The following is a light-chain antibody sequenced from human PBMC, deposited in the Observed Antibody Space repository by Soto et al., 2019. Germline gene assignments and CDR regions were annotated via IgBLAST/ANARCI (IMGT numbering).Light chain of an antibody. J-gene: IGKJ1*01. CDR1: QTLSSRH. V-gene: IGKV3-20*01. CDR3: QQYGSSRT. CDR2: GSS. Sequence: EIVLTQSPGTLSLSPGERASLSFRASQTLSSRHLAWYQQQPGQAPRLLIYGSSSTATDIPDRLSVSGSGTDFTLTIRTLEPEDSAIYYCQQYGSSRTFGQGTKVDI.